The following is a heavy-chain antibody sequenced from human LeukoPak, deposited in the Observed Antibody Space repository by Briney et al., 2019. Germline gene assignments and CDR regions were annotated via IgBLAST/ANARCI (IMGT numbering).Heavy chain of an antibody. D-gene: IGHD5-12*01. J-gene: IGHJ5*02. CDR1: GYTFTGYY. V-gene: IGHV1-2*06. CDR3: ARAYEDWFDP. Sequence: GASVNVSCKASGYTFTGYYMHWVRQAPGQGLEWIGRINPNSGGTNYAQKFQGRVTMTRDTSISTAYMELSSLRSEDTAVYYCARAYEDWFDPWGQGTLVTVSS. CDR2: INPNSGGT.